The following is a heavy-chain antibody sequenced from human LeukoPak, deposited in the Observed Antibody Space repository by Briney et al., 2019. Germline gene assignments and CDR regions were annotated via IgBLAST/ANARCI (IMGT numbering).Heavy chain of an antibody. V-gene: IGHV1-46*01. J-gene: IGHJ4*02. CDR2: INPSGGST. D-gene: IGHD4-11*01. CDR3: AREGSTVTFDY. Sequence: ASVKVSFKASGYTFTSYYMHWVRQAPGQGLEWMGIINPSGGSTSYAQKFQGRVTMTRDMSTSTVYMELSSLRSEDTAVYYCAREGSTVTFDYWGQGTLVTVSS. CDR1: GYTFTSYY.